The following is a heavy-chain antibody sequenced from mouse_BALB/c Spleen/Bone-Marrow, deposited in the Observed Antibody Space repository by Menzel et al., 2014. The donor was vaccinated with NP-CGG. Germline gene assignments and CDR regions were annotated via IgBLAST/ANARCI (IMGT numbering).Heavy chain of an antibody. CDR2: ISGDGRYT. CDR3: ARHAYYDQTEVSFVY. D-gene: IGHD2-4*01. V-gene: IGHV5-9-2*01. J-gene: IGHJ3*01. CDR1: GFSFSNYG. Sequence: EVKLVESGGGLVKSGGSPKLSCAASGFSFSNYGMSWVRQTPEKRLEWVATISGDGRYTFYSDSVKGRFTISRDNAKNNLYLQLSSLRSEDTALYYCARHAYYDQTEVSFVYWGQGTLVTVSA.